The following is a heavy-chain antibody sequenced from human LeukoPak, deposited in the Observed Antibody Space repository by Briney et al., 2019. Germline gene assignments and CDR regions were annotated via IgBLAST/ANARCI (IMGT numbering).Heavy chain of an antibody. CDR2: XXXXGGST. D-gene: IGHD3-10*01. CDR3: ATTMVRGVIASRSTIDY. Sequence: GGSLRLSCAASGFTFSSYAMSWVRQAXXXXXXXXXXXXXXGGSTYYADSVKGRFTISRDNSKNTLYLQMNSLRAEDTAVYYCATTMVRGVIASRSTIDYWGQGTLVTVSS. V-gene: IGHV3-23*01. CDR1: GFTFSSYA. J-gene: IGHJ4*02.